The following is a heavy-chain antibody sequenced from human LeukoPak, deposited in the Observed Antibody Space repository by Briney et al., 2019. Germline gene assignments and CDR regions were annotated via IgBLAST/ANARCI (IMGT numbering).Heavy chain of an antibody. CDR1: GFTFSSYG. Sequence: PGRSLRLSCAASGFTFSSYGMHWVRQAPGKGLEWVAVIWYDGSNKYYADSVKGRFTISRDNSKNTLYLQMNSLRAEDTAVYYCARGGSSSWFFFPFDPWGQGTLVTVSS. V-gene: IGHV3-33*01. CDR2: IWYDGSNK. D-gene: IGHD6-13*01. CDR3: ARGGSSSWFFFPFDP. J-gene: IGHJ5*02.